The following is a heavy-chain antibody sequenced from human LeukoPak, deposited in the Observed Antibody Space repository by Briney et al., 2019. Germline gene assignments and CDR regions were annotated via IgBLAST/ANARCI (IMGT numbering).Heavy chain of an antibody. CDR2: INDSGST. J-gene: IGHJ4*02. V-gene: IGHV4-34*01. CDR3: ARAYGSGSPIDY. D-gene: IGHD3-10*01. CDR1: GGSFSGYY. Sequence: SETLSLTCAVYGGSFSGYYWSWIRQPPGKGLEWIGEINDSGSTNYNPSLKSRVTISVDTSKNQFSLKLSSVTAADTAVYYCARAYGSGSPIDYWGQGTLVTVSS.